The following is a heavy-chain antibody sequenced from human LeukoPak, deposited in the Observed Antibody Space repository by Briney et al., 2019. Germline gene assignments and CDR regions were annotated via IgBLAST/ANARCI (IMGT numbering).Heavy chain of an antibody. CDR1: GGSTSSYY. CDR3: ARGGTGNLYYYYYMDV. J-gene: IGHJ6*03. Sequence: SETLSLTSTVSGGSTSSYYWSWIRQPPRPGPGGIGYIYTSGSTNYNPSLKSRVTISVDTSKNQFSLKLSSVTAADTAVYYCARGGTGNLYYYYYMDVWGKGTTVTVSS. CDR2: IYTSGST. D-gene: IGHD1-1*01. V-gene: IGHV4-4*09.